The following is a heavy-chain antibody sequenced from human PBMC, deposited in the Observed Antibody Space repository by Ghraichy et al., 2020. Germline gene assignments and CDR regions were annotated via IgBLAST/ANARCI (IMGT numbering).Heavy chain of an antibody. CDR2: IYYSGST. D-gene: IGHD6-13*01. V-gene: IGHV4-59*01. J-gene: IGHJ4*02. Sequence: SETLSLTCTVSGGSISSYYWNWIRQPPGKGLEWIGYIYYSGSTNYNPSLKSRVTISVDTSKNQFSLKLSSVTAADTAVYYCAREYSSSWQNYFDYWGQGTLVTVSS. CDR3: AREYSSSWQNYFDY. CDR1: GGSISSYY.